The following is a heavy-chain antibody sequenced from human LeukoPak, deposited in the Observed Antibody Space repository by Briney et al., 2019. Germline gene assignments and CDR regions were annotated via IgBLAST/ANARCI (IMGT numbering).Heavy chain of an antibody. V-gene: IGHV4-39*01. J-gene: IGHJ4*02. Sequence: SETLSLTCTVSGGSINSSSYYWGWIRQPPGKGLEWIGSIYYSGSTYYNPSLKSRVTISVDTSKNQFSLKLSSVTAADTAVYYCARLDYYDSSGYPIDYWGQGTLVTVSS. D-gene: IGHD3-22*01. CDR2: IYYSGST. CDR3: ARLDYYDSSGYPIDY. CDR1: GGSINSSSYY.